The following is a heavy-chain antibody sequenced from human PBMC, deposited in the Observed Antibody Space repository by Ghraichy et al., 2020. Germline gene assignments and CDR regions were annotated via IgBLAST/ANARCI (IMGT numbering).Heavy chain of an antibody. D-gene: IGHD6-13*01. Sequence: SETLSLTCTVSGGSISSYYWSWIRQPPGKGLEWIGYIYTSGSTNYNPSLKSRVTISVDTSKNQFSLKLSSVTAADTAVYYCARLDFGSSWPYYYYYYGMDVWGQGTTVTVSS. CDR2: IYTSGST. J-gene: IGHJ6*02. CDR3: ARLDFGSSWPYYYYYYGMDV. V-gene: IGHV4-4*09. CDR1: GGSISSYY.